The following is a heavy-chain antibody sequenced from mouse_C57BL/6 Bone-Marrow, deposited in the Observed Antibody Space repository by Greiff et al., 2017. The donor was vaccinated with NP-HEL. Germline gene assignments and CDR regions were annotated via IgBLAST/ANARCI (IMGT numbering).Heavy chain of an antibody. Sequence: EVKLVESVAELVRPGASVKLSCTASGFNIKNTYMHWVKQRPEQGLEWIGRIDPANGNTKYAPKFQGKATITADTSSNTAYLQLSSLTSEDIAIYYCARRTMITRYFDVWGTGTTVTVSS. CDR2: IDPANGNT. CDR1: GFNIKNTY. D-gene: IGHD2-4*01. J-gene: IGHJ1*03. V-gene: IGHV14-3*01. CDR3: ARRTMITRYFDV.